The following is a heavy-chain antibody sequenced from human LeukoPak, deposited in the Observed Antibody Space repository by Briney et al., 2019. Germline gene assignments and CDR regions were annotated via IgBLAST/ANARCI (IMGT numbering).Heavy chain of an antibody. CDR2: INQDGSEK. CDR3: TRGIIPGGYYYYYMDV. J-gene: IGHJ6*03. V-gene: IGHV3-7*01. Sequence: GGSLRLSCGASGFTFDDYGMSWVRQAPGKGLEWVANINQDGSEKYYVDSVKGRFTISRDNAKRSLYVQMNSLRVEDTAVYYCTRGIIPGGYYYYYMDVWGKGTTVTVSS. CDR1: GFTFDDYG. D-gene: IGHD2-15*01.